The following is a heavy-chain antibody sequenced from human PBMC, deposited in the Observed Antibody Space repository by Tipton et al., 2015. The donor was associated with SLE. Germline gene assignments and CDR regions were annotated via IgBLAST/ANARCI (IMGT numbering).Heavy chain of an antibody. Sequence: TLSLTCAVYGGSFSGYYWSWIRQPPGKGLEWIGEINHSGSTNYNPSLKSRVTMSVDTSKNQFSLKLSSVTAADTAVYYCARQGDVTYYYDSSGYRDAFDIWGQGTMVTVSS. V-gene: IGHV4-34*01. D-gene: IGHD3-22*01. CDR2: INHSGST. J-gene: IGHJ3*02. CDR1: GGSFSGYY. CDR3: ARQGDVTYYYDSSGYRDAFDI.